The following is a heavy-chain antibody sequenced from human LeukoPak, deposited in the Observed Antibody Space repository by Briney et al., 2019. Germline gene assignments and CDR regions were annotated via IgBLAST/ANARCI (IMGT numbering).Heavy chain of an antibody. V-gene: IGHV3-21*01. CDR3: ARTDSSGYYYYYYMDV. CDR1: GFTFSSYS. Sequence: GGSLRLSCAASGFTFSSYSMNWVRQAPGKGLEWVSSISSSSSYIYYADSVKGRFTISRDNAKNSLYLQMNSLRAEDTAVYYCARTDSSGYYYYYYMDVWGKGTTVTVSS. CDR2: ISSSSSYI. J-gene: IGHJ6*03. D-gene: IGHD3-22*01.